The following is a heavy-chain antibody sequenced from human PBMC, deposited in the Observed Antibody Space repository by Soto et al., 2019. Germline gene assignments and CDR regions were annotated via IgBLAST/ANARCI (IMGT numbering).Heavy chain of an antibody. CDR3: ARRHDCSGGSCLYAFDI. V-gene: IGHV4-31*03. D-gene: IGHD2-15*01. J-gene: IGHJ3*02. CDR1: GGSISSGGYY. CDR2: IYYSGST. Sequence: PSETLSLTCTVSGGSISSGGYYWSWIRQHPGKGLEWIGYIYYSGSTYYNPSLKSRVTISVDTSKNQFSLKLSSVTAADTAVYYCARRHDCSGGSCLYAFDIWGQGTMVTVSS.